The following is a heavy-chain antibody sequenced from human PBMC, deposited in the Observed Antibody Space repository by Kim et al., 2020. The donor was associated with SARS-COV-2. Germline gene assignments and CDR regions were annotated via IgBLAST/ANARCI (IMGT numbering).Heavy chain of an antibody. CDR2: IYYSGST. J-gene: IGHJ4*02. CDR3: AREPDYGDYFDY. CDR1: GGSISRDY. V-gene: IGHV4-59*13. D-gene: IGHD4-17*01. Sequence: SETLSLTCTVSGGSISRDYWSWIRQPPGKGLEWIGYIYYSGSTNYNRSLKSRVTISVDTSKNQFSLKLSSVTAADTAVYYCAREPDYGDYFDYWGQGPLVTVSS.